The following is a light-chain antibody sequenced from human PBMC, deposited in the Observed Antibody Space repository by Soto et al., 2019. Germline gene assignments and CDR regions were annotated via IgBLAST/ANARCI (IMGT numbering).Light chain of an antibody. CDR1: QSFTSNY. Sequence: EIVMTQSPGTLSLSPGERATLSCRASQSFTSNYLAWYQQTPGQAPMIIIYGATTRATGIPDRFSGSESGTYFTITISLLEPDDSALYYCQQYSSVWTFGQGTKVEIK. CDR2: GAT. V-gene: IGKV3-20*01. CDR3: QQYSSVWT. J-gene: IGKJ1*01.